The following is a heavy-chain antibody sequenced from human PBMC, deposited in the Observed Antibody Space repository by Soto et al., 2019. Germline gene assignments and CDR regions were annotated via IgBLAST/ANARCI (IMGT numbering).Heavy chain of an antibody. D-gene: IGHD2-2*01. Sequence: QVQLVQSGAEVKKPGSSVKVSCKASGGTFSSYAISWVRQAPGQGLEWMGGIIPIFGTANYAQKFQGRVTITSDESTSTAYMELSSLSSADTAVYYCASNPVVVVPSATEGYWFDPWGQGTLVTVSS. CDR1: GGTFSSYA. CDR3: ASNPVVVVPSATEGYWFDP. V-gene: IGHV1-69*01. CDR2: IIPIFGTA. J-gene: IGHJ5*02.